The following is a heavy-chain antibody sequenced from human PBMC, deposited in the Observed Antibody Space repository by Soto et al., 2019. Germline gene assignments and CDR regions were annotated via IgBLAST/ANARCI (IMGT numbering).Heavy chain of an antibody. V-gene: IGHV4-4*07. D-gene: IGHD1-26*01. J-gene: IGHJ5*02. CDR1: GGSIRSYY. Sequence: NPSETLSLTCTVSGGSIRSYYWSWIRQPAGKGLEWIGHIYTSGSSNYNPSLKSRVTMSVDTSKNQFSLKLSSVTAADTAVYYCARSYSGSYGEKWFDPWGQGTLVTVSS. CDR2: IYTSGSS. CDR3: ARSYSGSYGEKWFDP.